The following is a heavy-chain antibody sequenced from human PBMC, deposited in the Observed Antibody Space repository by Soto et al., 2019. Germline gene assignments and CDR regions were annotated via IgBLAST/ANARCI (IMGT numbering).Heavy chain of an antibody. D-gene: IGHD3-22*01. CDR2: INMDGTKT. CDR1: GFTFRKYC. Sequence: PWGSLRPSCVASGFTFRKYCMHWVRQAPGKGLVWVSRINMDGTKTAYADSVKGRFTVARDNANNTLYLQMNSLGVEDTAVYYCARDYYYDSRSSSVNWFDPWGQGTLVTVSS. J-gene: IGHJ5*02. CDR3: ARDYYYDSRSSSVNWFDP. V-gene: IGHV3-74*01.